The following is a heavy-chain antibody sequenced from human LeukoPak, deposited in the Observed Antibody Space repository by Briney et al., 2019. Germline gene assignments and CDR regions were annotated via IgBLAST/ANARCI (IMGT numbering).Heavy chain of an antibody. CDR3: AKPIDRYCSGGSCYDAFDI. D-gene: IGHD2-15*01. CDR2: ISYDGSKT. Sequence: GGSLRLSCAASGFTFSSYGMYWVRQAPGKGLEWVAVISYDGSKTYYADSVKGRFTISRDNSKNTLYLQMNSLRAEDTAVYYCAKPIDRYCSGGSCYDAFDIWGQGTMVTVSS. V-gene: IGHV3-30*18. J-gene: IGHJ3*02. CDR1: GFTFSSYG.